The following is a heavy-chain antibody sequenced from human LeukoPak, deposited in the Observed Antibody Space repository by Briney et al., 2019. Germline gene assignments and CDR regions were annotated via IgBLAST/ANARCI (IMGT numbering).Heavy chain of an antibody. J-gene: IGHJ4*02. CDR2: ISYDGSNK. D-gene: IGHD5-18*01. CDR1: GFTFSSYG. V-gene: IGHV3-30*03. CDR3: ATTVGGYSYGPFDY. Sequence: GRSLRLSCAASGFTFSSYGMHWVRQAPGKGLEWVAVISYDGSNKYYADSVKGRFTISRDNSKNTLYLQMNSLRAEDTAVYYCATTVGGYSYGPFDYWGQGTLVTVSS.